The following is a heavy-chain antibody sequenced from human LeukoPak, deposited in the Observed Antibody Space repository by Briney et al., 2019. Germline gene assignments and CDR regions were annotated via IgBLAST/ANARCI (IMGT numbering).Heavy chain of an antibody. CDR3: AGSLYYYGSGIYYPPGE. D-gene: IGHD3-10*01. J-gene: IGHJ4*02. CDR2: IYYSGST. V-gene: IGHV4-59*01. CDR1: GGSISSYY. Sequence: PSETLSLTCTVSGGSISSYYWSWIRQPPGKGLEWIGYIYYSGSTDYNPSLESRVAISVDTSKNQFSLKLNSVTAADTAVYYCAGSLYYYGSGIYYPPGEWGQGTLVTVSS.